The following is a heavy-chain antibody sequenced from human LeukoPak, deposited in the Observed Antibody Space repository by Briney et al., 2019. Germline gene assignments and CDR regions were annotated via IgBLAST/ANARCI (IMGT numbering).Heavy chain of an antibody. CDR2: IRQEGSEK. V-gene: IGHV3-7*01. J-gene: IGHJ6*02. CDR3: AGDYGSSGYDIIGV. CDR1: GFTFSSYW. Sequence: GGSLRLSCAASGFTFSSYWMGWVRQAPGQGLEWVANIRQEGSEKNYADSVKGRFTISRDNAKNSLYLQMSSLRVEDTAVYYCAGDYGSSGYDIIGVWGQGTTVTVSS. D-gene: IGHD5-12*01.